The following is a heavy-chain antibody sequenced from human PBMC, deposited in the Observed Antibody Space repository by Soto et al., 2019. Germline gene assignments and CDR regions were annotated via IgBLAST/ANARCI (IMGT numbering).Heavy chain of an antibody. CDR3: ARHRWGSEIYSGLLDF. Sequence: QMQLQESGPGLVKPSETLSLTCTVSGGSISSSSYHWGWVRQPPGKGLEWIGTVYYSGSTNYNPSLQSRVTILVDSSQNQFSLRLRSVTAADTAVYYCARHRWGSEIYSGLLDFWGQGTQVTVSS. CDR2: VYYSGST. J-gene: IGHJ4*02. CDR1: GGSISSSSYH. D-gene: IGHD3-10*01. V-gene: IGHV4-39*01.